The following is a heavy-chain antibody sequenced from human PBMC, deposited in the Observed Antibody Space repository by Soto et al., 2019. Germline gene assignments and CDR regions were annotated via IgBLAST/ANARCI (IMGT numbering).Heavy chain of an antibody. V-gene: IGHV1-69*13. CDR1: GGTFGSHG. CDR3: ARGTMAKFDY. D-gene: IGHD3-10*01. Sequence: SVKVSCKASGGTFGSHGVAWVRQAPGQGLEWMGGFIAMLGTPTYAKKVQGRATITADESLTSSYLELRSLRSEDTAVYFCARGTMAKFDYWGQGTVVTVSS. J-gene: IGHJ4*02. CDR2: FIAMLGTP.